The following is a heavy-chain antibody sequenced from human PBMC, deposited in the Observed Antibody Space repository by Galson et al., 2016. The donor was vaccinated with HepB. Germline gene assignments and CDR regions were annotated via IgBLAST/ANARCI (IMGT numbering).Heavy chain of an antibody. CDR3: ARGGGCFGNSCYYPDY. CDR2: ISSRGI. D-gene: IGHD2-2*01. CDR1: GFTFSSHV. V-gene: IGHV3-23*01. Sequence: SLRLSCAASGFTFSSHVMSWVRQAPGRGLDWVSTISSRGIFYADSVTGRFTISRDDSKDTLFLQMNRLRDDDTAVYYCARGGGCFGNSCYYPDYWGQGTLVTVSS. J-gene: IGHJ4*02.